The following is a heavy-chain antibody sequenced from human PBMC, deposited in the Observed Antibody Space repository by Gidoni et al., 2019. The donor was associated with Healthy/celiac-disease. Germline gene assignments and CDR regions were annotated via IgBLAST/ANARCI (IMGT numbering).Heavy chain of an antibody. J-gene: IGHJ6*03. Sequence: EVQLVETGGGLIQPGGSLRLSCAASGFTVSSNYMSWVRQAPGKGLEWVSVIYSGGSTYDADSVKGRFTIARDNCKNTLYLQMNSLRAEDTAVYYCARDATYYYGSGSYYYYMDVWGKGTTVTVSS. CDR1: GFTVSSNY. CDR2: IYSGGST. CDR3: ARDATYYYGSGSYYYYMDV. D-gene: IGHD3-10*01. V-gene: IGHV3-53*02.